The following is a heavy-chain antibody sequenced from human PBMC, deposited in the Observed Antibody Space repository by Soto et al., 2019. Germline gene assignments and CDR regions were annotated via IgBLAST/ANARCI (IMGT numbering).Heavy chain of an antibody. Sequence: EVKLVESGGGLIQPGGSLRLSCAVSGFTVSYNYMNWVRQAPGKGLEWVSVIYRGGDTFYADSVKGRFTISRDNSKNTLYLQMNSLSAEDTAVYYCARGMYGSGSYYIGDAFDMWGQGTMVTVSS. D-gene: IGHD3-10*01. CDR3: ARGMYGSGSYYIGDAFDM. CDR1: GFTVSYNY. CDR2: IYRGGDT. V-gene: IGHV3-53*01. J-gene: IGHJ3*02.